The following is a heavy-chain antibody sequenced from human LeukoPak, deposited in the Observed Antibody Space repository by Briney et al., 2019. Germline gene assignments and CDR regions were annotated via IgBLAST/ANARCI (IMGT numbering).Heavy chain of an antibody. V-gene: IGHV3-74*03. Sequence: GGSLRLSCAASGFNLSAYYMDWVRQGPGKGLVWVSRLNREGRGSKFADSVKGRFTISRDDAKNTLYLQMTSLTAEDAAVYYCARTTLETQYFDRWGQGTLVTVSS. CDR2: LNREGRGS. CDR3: ARTTLETQYFDR. CDR1: GFNLSAYY. D-gene: IGHD4-23*01. J-gene: IGHJ4*02.